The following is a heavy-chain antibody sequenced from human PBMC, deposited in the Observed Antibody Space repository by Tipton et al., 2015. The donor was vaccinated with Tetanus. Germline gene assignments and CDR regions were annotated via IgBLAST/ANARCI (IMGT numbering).Heavy chain of an antibody. CDR2: ITYSRAT. D-gene: IGHD5-24*01. V-gene: IGHV4-59*07. Sequence: TLSLTCSVSGASLSTSHWAWIRQPPGKGLEWIGKITYSRATNYNASLRSRVSMSLDTSTNQFSLRLTSATTADTAVYYCARTTRRWLHPDNWGQGTLVTVSS. CDR1: GASLSTSH. J-gene: IGHJ4*02. CDR3: ARTTRRWLHPDN.